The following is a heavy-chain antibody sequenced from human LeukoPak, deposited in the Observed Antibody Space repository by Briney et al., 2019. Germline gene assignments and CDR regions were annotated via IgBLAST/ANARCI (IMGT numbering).Heavy chain of an antibody. J-gene: IGHJ4*02. Sequence: PSETLSLTCTVSGGSISSGGYYWSWIRQPPGKGLEWIGYIYHSGSTYYNPSLKSRVTISVDRSKNQFSLKLSSVTAADTAVYYCARGEGYSYGYPFDYWGQGTLVTVPS. CDR3: ARGEGYSYGYPFDY. D-gene: IGHD5-18*01. CDR1: GGSISSGGYY. CDR2: IYHSGST. V-gene: IGHV4-30-2*01.